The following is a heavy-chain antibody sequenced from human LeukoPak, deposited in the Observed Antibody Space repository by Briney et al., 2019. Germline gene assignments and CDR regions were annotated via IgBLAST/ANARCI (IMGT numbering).Heavy chain of an antibody. CDR1: GGSFSGYY. V-gene: IGHV4-39*01. CDR3: AGPLGDSGDAFDI. J-gene: IGHJ3*02. Sequence: PSETLSLTCAVYGGSFSGYYWGWIRQPPGKGLEWIGSIYYSGSTYYNPSLKSRVTIFVDTSKNQFSLKLNSATAADTAMYCCAGPLGDSGDAFDIWGQGTMVPVSS. D-gene: IGHD2-21*02. CDR2: IYYSGST.